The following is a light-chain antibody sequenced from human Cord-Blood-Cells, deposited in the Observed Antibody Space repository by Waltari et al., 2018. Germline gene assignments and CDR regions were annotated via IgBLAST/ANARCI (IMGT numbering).Light chain of an antibody. CDR1: QDISNY. Sequence: DIQMTQSPSSLSASVGDRVTITWQASQDISNYLNWYQQKPGKAPKLLIYDASNLETGVPSRFSGSGSGTDFTFTISSLQPEDIVTYYCQQYDNLPYSFGQGTKLEIK. V-gene: IGKV1-33*01. CDR3: QQYDNLPYS. CDR2: DAS. J-gene: IGKJ2*03.